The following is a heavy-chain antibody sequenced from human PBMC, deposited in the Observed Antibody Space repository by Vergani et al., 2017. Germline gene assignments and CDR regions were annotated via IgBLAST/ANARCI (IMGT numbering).Heavy chain of an antibody. CDR3: ARDMRYFDWLSTPYYYYYMDV. J-gene: IGHJ6*03. V-gene: IGHV1-69*01. CDR2: IIPIFGTA. D-gene: IGHD3-9*01. CDR1: GGTFSSYA. Sequence: QVQLVQSGAEVKKPGSSVKVSCKASGGTFSSYAISWVRQAPGQGLEWMGGIIPIFGTANYAQKFQGRVTITADESTSTAYMELSSLRSEDTAVYYCARDMRYFDWLSTPYYYYYMDVWGKGTTVTVSS.